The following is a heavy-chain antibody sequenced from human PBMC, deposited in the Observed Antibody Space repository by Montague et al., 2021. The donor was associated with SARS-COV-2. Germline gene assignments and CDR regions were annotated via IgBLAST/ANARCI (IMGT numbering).Heavy chain of an antibody. CDR1: GGPISGSSDY. J-gene: IGHJ5*02. V-gene: IGHV4-39*01. CDR2: VYYSGNT. CDR3: ARREYSYCWDA. D-gene: IGHD5-18*01. Sequence: ESLSLTCTVTGGPISGSSDYWGWIRQSPGKGLEWIASVYYSGNTYYSPSLKSRLTISVDTSKNQFSLKLNSVTAADTALYYCARREYSYCWDAWGQGTLVTVSS.